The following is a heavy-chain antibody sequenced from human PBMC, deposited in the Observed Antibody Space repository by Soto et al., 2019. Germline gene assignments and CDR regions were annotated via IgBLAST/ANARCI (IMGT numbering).Heavy chain of an antibody. CDR1: GGTLSSHT. J-gene: IGHJ4*02. CDR3: ARDGRFGELLLEYYFDY. Sequence: GAPVKVSCKASGGTLSSHTISSVRQGPGQSLEWMGRIIPILGIANYAQKFQGRVTITADKSTSTAYMELSSLRSEDTAVYYCARDGRFGELLLEYYFDYWGQGTLVTVSS. V-gene: IGHV1-69*04. D-gene: IGHD3-10*01. CDR2: IIPILGIA.